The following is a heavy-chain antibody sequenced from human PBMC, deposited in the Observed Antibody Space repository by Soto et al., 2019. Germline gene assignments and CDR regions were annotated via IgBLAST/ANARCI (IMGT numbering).Heavy chain of an antibody. J-gene: IGHJ2*01. Sequence: QVQLQESGPGLVKPSQTLSLTCTVSGGSISSGGYYWSWIRQHPGKGLEWIGYIYYSGSTYYNPSLKSRVTISVDTSKNQFSLKLSSLTAADTAVYYCARGYGLPTLYWYFDLWGRGTLVTVSS. D-gene: IGHD4-17*01. CDR1: GGSISSGGYY. CDR3: ARGYGLPTLYWYFDL. CDR2: IYYSGST. V-gene: IGHV4-31*03.